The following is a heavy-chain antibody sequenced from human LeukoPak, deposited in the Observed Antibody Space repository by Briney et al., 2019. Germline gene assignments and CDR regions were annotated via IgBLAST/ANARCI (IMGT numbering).Heavy chain of an antibody. D-gene: IGHD3-10*01. J-gene: IGHJ6*02. CDR2: ISAYNGNT. V-gene: IGHV1-18*01. CDR3: ARVDGKYDGSGTPRDRSMDV. Sequence: ASVKVSCKASGYTFTSYGISWVRQAPGQGLEWMGWISAYNGNTNYAQKLQGRVTMTTDTSTSTAYMELRSLRSDDTAVYYCARVDGKYDGSGTPRDRSMDVWGQGTTVTVSS. CDR1: GYTFTSYG.